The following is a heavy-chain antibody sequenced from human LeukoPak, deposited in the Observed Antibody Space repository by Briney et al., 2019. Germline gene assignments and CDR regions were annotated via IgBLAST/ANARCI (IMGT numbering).Heavy chain of an antibody. CDR3: ASQETRYSIASTES. D-gene: IGHD6-13*01. CDR2: IYYSGST. CDR1: GGSISSRSYY. V-gene: IGHV4-39*01. Sequence: PSETLSLTCTASGGSISSRSYYWGWIRQPPGKGLEWIGSIYYSGSTYYNPSLKSRVTISTDTSRNRFSLKLSSVTAADTAVYYCASQETRYSIASTESWGQGTLVTVSS. J-gene: IGHJ4*02.